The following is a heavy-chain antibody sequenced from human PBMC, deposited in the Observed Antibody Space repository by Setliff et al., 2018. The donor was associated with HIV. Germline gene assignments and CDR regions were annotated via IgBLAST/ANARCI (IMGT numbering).Heavy chain of an antibody. D-gene: IGHD3-10*01. CDR3: ARGSPIVWFGEFLYPEIDY. V-gene: IGHV1-69*13. J-gene: IGHJ4*02. Sequence: SVKVSSKASGDTFSTFAIIWVRQAPGQGLEWMGGIIPKSNTPDYAQIFKGRLTITADESTSTAHMELVGLTSEDTAVYYCARGSPIVWFGEFLYPEIDYWGQGSLGTVSS. CDR1: GDTFSTFA. CDR2: IIPKSNTP.